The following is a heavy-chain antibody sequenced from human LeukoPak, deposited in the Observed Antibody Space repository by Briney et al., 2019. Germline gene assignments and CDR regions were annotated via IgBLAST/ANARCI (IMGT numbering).Heavy chain of an antibody. V-gene: IGHV4-59*01. D-gene: IGHD4-11*01. J-gene: IGHJ4*02. CDR2: IYYSGST. CDR1: GGSISSYY. Sequence: SETLSLTCTVSGGSISSYYWSWIRQPPGKGLEWIGYIYYSGSTNYNPSLKSRVTISVDTSKNQFSLKLSSVTAADTAVYYCARRYSNYFFDYWGQGTLVTVSS. CDR3: ARRYSNYFFDY.